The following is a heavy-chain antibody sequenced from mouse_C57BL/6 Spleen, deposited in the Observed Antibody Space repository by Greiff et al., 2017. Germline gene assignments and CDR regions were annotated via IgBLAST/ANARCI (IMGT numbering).Heavy chain of an antibody. V-gene: IGHV1-55*01. CDR2: IYPGSGST. D-gene: IGHD3-3*01. Sequence: VQLQQPGAELVKPGASVKMSCKASGYTFTSYWITWVKQRPGQGLEWIGDIYPGSGSTNYNEKFKSKATLTVDTSSSTAYMQLSSLTAEDSAVYYCARDERDDAMDYWGQGTSVTVSS. CDR3: ARDERDDAMDY. CDR1: GYTFTSYW. J-gene: IGHJ4*01.